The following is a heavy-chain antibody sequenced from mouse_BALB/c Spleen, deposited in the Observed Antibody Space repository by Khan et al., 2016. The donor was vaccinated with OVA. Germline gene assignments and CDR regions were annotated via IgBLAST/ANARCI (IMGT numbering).Heavy chain of an antibody. CDR2: IDPFSGGT. Sequence: VQLKQSGPELMKPGASVKISCKASGYSFTSYYIHWVMQSHGTSLEWIGYIDPFSGGTTYNQKFKGKATLTVDKSSSTVYIHLSNLTSEDSAVYYCTRHGYVAWFTYWGQGTLVTVAA. CDR3: TRHGYVAWFTY. CDR1: GYSFTSYY. J-gene: IGHJ3*01. D-gene: IGHD2-2*01. V-gene: IGHV1S135*01.